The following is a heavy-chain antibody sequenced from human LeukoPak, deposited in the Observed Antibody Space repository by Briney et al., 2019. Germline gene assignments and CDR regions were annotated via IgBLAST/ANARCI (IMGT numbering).Heavy chain of an antibody. Sequence: GASVKVSFKASGYTFTSYGISWVRQAPGQGLEWMGWISAYNGNTNYAQKLQGRVTMTTDTSTSTAYMELRSLRSDDTAVYYCARVHKFTMVRGVIITGDYFDYWGQGTLVTVSS. CDR2: ISAYNGNT. V-gene: IGHV1-18*01. CDR3: ARVHKFTMVRGVIITGDYFDY. D-gene: IGHD3-10*01. J-gene: IGHJ4*02. CDR1: GYTFTSYG.